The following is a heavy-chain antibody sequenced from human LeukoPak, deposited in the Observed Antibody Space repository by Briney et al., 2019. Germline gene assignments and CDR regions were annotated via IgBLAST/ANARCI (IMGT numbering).Heavy chain of an antibody. D-gene: IGHD5-18*01. CDR1: GGSISNDHYY. CDR3: ARGRGYSYAHRFDY. Sequence: PSETLSLTCTVSGGSISNDHYYWSWIRQPAGTGLEWIGRISTSGSTNYNPSLKSRVTISVDTSKNQFSLKLSSVTAADTAVYYCARGRGYSYAHRFDYWGQGTLVTVSS. CDR2: ISTSGST. J-gene: IGHJ4*02. V-gene: IGHV4-61*02.